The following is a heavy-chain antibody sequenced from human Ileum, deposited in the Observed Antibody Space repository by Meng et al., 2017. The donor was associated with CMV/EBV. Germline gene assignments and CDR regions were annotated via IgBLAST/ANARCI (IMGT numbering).Heavy chain of an antibody. D-gene: IGHD3-16*02. CDR3: ARAGGDDYVWGSYRLGDY. V-gene: IGHV3-53*01. J-gene: IGHJ4*02. Sequence: FTVSSNYMSWVRQAPGKVLEWVSVIYSGGSTYYADSVKGRFTISRDNSKNTLYLQMNSLRAEDTAVYYCARAGGDDYVWGSYRLGDYWGQGTLVTVSS. CDR1: FTVSSNY. CDR2: IYSGGST.